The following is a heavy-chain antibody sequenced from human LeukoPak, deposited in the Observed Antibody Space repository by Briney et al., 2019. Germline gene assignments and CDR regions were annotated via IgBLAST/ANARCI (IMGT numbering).Heavy chain of an antibody. CDR2: IYTSGST. D-gene: IGHD3-3*01. J-gene: IGHJ4*02. Sequence: TPSQTLSLTCTVSGGSISSGSYYWSWVRQPAGKGLEWIGRIYTSGSTNYNPSLKSRVTISVDTSKNQFSLKLSSVTAADTAVYYCAGTIFGVVMELDYWGQGTLVTVSS. V-gene: IGHV4-61*02. CDR3: AGTIFGVVMELDY. CDR1: GGSISSGSYY.